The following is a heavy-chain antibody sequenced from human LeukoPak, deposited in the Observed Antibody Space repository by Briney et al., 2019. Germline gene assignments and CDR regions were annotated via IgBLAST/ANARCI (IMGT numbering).Heavy chain of an antibody. J-gene: IGHJ4*02. Sequence: GESLTISCKGSGYNFTSSWISWVRQMPGKGLEWMGRIDPSDSYTNYSPSFQGHVTISADKSASSAYLQWSSLKASDTAMYYCARLGGGTVDYWGQGPLVTVSS. CDR2: IDPSDSYT. V-gene: IGHV5-10-1*01. CDR1: GYNFTSSW. D-gene: IGHD3-10*01. CDR3: ARLGGGTVDY.